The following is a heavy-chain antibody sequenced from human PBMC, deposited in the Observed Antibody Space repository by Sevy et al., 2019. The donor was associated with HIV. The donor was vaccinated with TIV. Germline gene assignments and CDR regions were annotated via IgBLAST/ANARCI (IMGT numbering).Heavy chain of an antibody. CDR2: INQDGSQK. J-gene: IGHJ4*02. V-gene: IGHV3-7*05. D-gene: IGHD3-10*01. Sequence: GGSLRLSCAASGFTFSSYWMSWVRQAPGKGLEWVAYINQDGSQKSYVDSVKGRFTISRDNARNFLCLQMDSLRAEETAVYYCARAGPLGHLVHFDHWGQGTLVTVSS. CDR3: ARAGPLGHLVHFDH. CDR1: GFTFSSYW.